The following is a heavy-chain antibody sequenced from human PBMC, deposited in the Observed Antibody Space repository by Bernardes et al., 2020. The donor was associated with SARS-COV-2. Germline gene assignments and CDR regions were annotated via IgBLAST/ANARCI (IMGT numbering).Heavy chain of an antibody. CDR1: GFTFDDYA. Sequence: GGSLKLSCAASGFTFDDYAMHWVRQAPGKGLEWVSGINWNSGTIDYADSVKGRFTISRDNAKNSLYLQMNSLRLEDTALYYCAKDIGYSSVGGMDVWGQGTTVTVSS. D-gene: IGHD6-19*01. CDR3: AKDIGYSSVGGMDV. CDR2: INWNSGTI. J-gene: IGHJ6*01. V-gene: IGHV3-9*01.